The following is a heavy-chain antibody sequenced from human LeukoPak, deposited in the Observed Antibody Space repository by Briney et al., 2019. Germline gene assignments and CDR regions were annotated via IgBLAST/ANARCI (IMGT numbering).Heavy chain of an antibody. D-gene: IGHD1-26*01. V-gene: IGHV1-2*02. J-gene: IGHJ3*01. CDR2: NNPQSGGT. CDR1: GYSFRDDY. CDR3: ARDDASDPSASFDL. Sequence: ASVKVSCKAPGYSFRDDYIYWIRQAPGQGLEWVGWNNPQSGGTKYAQKFQGRVTMTGDTSINTAYMELNSLRSDDTAVYYCARDDASDPSASFDLWGQGTLVTVSS.